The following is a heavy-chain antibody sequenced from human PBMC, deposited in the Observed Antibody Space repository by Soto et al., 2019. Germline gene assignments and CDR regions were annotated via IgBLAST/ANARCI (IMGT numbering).Heavy chain of an antibody. CDR1: GFTFSNYV. CDR2: VTGDGGNT. J-gene: IGHJ6*04. Sequence: EVQLLESGGGLVQPGGSLRLSCAASGFTFSNYVMGWVRQAPGQGLEWVSAVTGDGGNTYHADSVQGRFAISRDNSKNTLNLQMNRLRGEDTAVYYCVKDRSSSTILGVVISVDVWGKGTTVTVSS. V-gene: IGHV3-23*01. D-gene: IGHD3-3*01. CDR3: VKDRSSSTILGVVISVDV.